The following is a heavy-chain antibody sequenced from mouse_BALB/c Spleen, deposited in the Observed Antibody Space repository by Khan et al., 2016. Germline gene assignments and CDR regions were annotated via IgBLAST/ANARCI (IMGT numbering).Heavy chain of an antibody. Sequence: EVKLLESGGGLVQPGGSLKLSCAASGFDFSRYWLSWVRQGPGKGLEWIGEINPDSSTINYTPSLKDKFIIARDNAKNTLYLQMSKVRSEDTALYYCARPDDGCLYAMDYWGEGTSVTVSS. J-gene: IGHJ4*01. V-gene: IGHV4-1*02. D-gene: IGHD1-2*01. CDR3: ARPDDGCLYAMDY. CDR1: GFDFSRYW. CDR2: INPDSSTI.